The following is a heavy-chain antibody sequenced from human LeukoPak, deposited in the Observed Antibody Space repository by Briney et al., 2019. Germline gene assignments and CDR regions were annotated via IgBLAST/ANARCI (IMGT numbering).Heavy chain of an antibody. J-gene: IGHJ6*03. Sequence: AASVKVSCKASGGTFSSYAISWVRQAPGQGLEWMGGIIPIFGTANYAQKFQGRVTITTDESTSTAYMELSSLRSEDTAVYYCARVGGEPTIYYYYYYMDVWGKGTTVTVSS. CDR3: ARVGGEPTIYYYYYYMDV. D-gene: IGHD3-10*01. V-gene: IGHV1-69*05. CDR1: GGTFSSYA. CDR2: IIPIFGTA.